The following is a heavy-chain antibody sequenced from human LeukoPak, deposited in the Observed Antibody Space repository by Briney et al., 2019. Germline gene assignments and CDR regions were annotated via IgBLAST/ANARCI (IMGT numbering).Heavy chain of an antibody. CDR2: ISSSSSYI. Sequence: GGSLRLSCAASGFTFSSYSMNWVRQAPGKGLEWVPSISSSSSYIYYADSVKGRFTISRDNAKNSLYLQMNSLRAEDTAVYYCARAGTIFGLAFDIWGQGTMVTVSS. J-gene: IGHJ3*02. CDR1: GFTFSSYS. CDR3: ARAGTIFGLAFDI. V-gene: IGHV3-21*01. D-gene: IGHD3-3*01.